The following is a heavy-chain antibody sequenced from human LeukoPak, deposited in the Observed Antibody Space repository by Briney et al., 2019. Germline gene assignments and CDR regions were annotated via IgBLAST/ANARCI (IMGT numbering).Heavy chain of an antibody. CDR3: TIMHGYYDGSGYWVQ. V-gene: IGHV3-23*01. D-gene: IGHD3-22*01. CDR2: ISPSGGRT. Sequence: PSGGSLRLSCAASGFTFGSYGMSWVRQAPGKGLEWVSFISPSGGRTSNADSVEGRFTISRDNPRDTLYLQMNSLRDDDTAGYYCTIMHGYYDGSGYWVQWGQGTLVTVSS. J-gene: IGHJ4*02. CDR1: GFTFGSYG.